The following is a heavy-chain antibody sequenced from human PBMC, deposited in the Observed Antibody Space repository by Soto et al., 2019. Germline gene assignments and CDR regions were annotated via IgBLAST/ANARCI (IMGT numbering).Heavy chain of an antibody. Sequence: QVPLVQSGAEVKKPGASVKVSCKASGYTFTSYAMHWVRQAPGQRLEWMGWINAGNGNTKYSQKFRGRFTNTRDTSASTAYMELSSLRSEDTAVYYCARAGIVVVTARFYYWGQGTLVTVSS. CDR2: INAGNGNT. CDR1: GYTFTSYA. CDR3: ARAGIVVVTARFYY. D-gene: IGHD2-21*02. V-gene: IGHV1-3*01. J-gene: IGHJ4*02.